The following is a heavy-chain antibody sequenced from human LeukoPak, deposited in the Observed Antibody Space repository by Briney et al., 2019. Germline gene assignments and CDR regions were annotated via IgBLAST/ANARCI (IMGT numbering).Heavy chain of an antibody. CDR1: GFIFSSHG. Sequence: ERSLRLSCAASGFIFSSHGMHWVRQAPGKGPEWVAAIRYDGTFTSHADSVKDRFTISRDNSKNTLYLQMNSLRAEDSAMYYCARYSGDDVSGFWDYWGQGTLVTVSS. CDR2: IRYDGTFT. D-gene: IGHD3-22*01. CDR3: ARYSGDDVSGFWDY. V-gene: IGHV3-33*01. J-gene: IGHJ4*02.